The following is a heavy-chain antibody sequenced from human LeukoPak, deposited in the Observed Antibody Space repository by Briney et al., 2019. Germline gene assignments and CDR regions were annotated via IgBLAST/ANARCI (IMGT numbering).Heavy chain of an antibody. Sequence: GGSLRLSCAASGFTFSNYMMHGVRQAPGKGLVWVSRIKSDGITITYADSVKGRFTISRDNAKNSLYLQMNSLRADDTAVYYCARSNYYTVDVWGQGTAVTVSS. J-gene: IGHJ6*02. V-gene: IGHV3-74*01. CDR3: ARSNYYTVDV. CDR2: IKSDGITI. CDR1: GFTFSNYM.